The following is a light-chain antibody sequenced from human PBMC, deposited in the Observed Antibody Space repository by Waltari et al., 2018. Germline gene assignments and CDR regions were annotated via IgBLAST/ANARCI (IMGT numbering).Light chain of an antibody. V-gene: IGKV1-39*01. CDR1: QTISNF. J-gene: IGKJ2*01. CDR3: QQTFSSPHT. Sequence: DIQMTQSPSSLYASVGERGTSTCRASQTISNFLNWYQQSPGKAPKLLILLASSLHGGVPSRFSASGSGTDFTLTISSLQPEDFATYFCQQTFSSPHTFGQGTKLEIK. CDR2: LAS.